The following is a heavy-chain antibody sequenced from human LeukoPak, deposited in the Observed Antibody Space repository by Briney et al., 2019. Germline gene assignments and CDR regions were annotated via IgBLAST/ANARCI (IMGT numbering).Heavy chain of an antibody. J-gene: IGHJ6*02. CDR3: ARDLYSSSIYYYYYYGMDV. CDR2: ISAYNGNT. Sequence: ASVKVSCKASGYTFTSYGISWVRQAPGQGLEWMGWISAYNGNTNYAQKLQGRATMTTDTSTSTAYMELRSLRSDDTAVYYCARDLYSSSIYYYYYYGMDVWGQGTTVTVSS. CDR1: GYTFTSYG. V-gene: IGHV1-18*01. D-gene: IGHD6-13*01.